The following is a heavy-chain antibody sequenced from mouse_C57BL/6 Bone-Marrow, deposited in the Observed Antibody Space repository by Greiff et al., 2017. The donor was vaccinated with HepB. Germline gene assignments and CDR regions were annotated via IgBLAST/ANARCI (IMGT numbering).Heavy chain of an antibody. CDR1: GFTFSSYG. V-gene: IGHV5-6*02. J-gene: IGHJ3*01. CDR2: ISSGGSYT. D-gene: IGHD3-2*02. CDR3: ARQGLRAGAY. Sequence: EVKLVESGGDLVKPGGSLKLSCAASGFTFSSYGMSWVRQTPDKRLEWVATISSGGSYTYYPDSVKGRFTISRDNAKNTLYLQMSSLKSEDTAMYYCARQGLRAGAYWGQGTLVTVSA.